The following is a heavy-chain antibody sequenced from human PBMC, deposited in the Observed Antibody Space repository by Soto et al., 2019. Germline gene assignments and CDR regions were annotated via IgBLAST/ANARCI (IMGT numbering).Heavy chain of an antibody. CDR2: ISSIGTNR. CDR3: ARDREYSPYGLDV. Sequence: QVQLVESGGGLVKPGGSLRLSCAASGFTFSNYYMSWVRQAPGKGLEWVSYISSIGTNRYYAEAVEGGFTISRDNAKKPLYLQMNSLRAEDTDVYYCARDREYSPYGLDVWGQGTTVTVSS. CDR1: GFTFSNYY. J-gene: IGHJ6*02. D-gene: IGHD5-12*01. V-gene: IGHV3-11*01.